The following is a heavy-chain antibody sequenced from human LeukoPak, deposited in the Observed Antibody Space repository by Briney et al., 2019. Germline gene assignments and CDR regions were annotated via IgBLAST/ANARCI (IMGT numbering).Heavy chain of an antibody. CDR1: GYSFTIYW. CDR3: ARGQGYYGSGSWRWFHP. D-gene: IGHD3-10*01. CDR2: IYPGDSDT. J-gene: IGHJ5*02. V-gene: IGHV5-51*01. Sequence: GASVTLSCKGSGYSFTIYWIGWVRQMPGKGLEWMGIIYPGDSDTRYSPAFQGQVTISADKSISTAYLQWSSLKASDTAMYYCARGQGYYGSGSWRWFHPWGQGTLVTVPS.